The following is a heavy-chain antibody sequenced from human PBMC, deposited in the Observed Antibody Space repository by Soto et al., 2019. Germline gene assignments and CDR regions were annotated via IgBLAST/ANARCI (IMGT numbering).Heavy chain of an antibody. Sequence: EVQLVESGGGLVQPGGSLRLSCAASGFTFDDYAIHWFRQIPGKGLEWVSGISWNGDATGYADSVKGRFTISRDNAKNSLYLQMDSLKSEDTAMYYCANLPLYGSGFDCWGQGTLVTVSS. V-gene: IGHV3-9*01. D-gene: IGHD3-10*01. CDR1: GFTFDDYA. CDR2: ISWNGDAT. CDR3: ANLPLYGSGFDC. J-gene: IGHJ4*02.